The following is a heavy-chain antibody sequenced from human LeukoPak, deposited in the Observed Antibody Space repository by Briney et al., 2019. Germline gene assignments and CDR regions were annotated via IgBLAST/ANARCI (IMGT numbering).Heavy chain of an antibody. CDR1: GFTFSSYA. Sequence: GGSLRLSCAVSGFTFSSYAMSWVRQAPGKGLEWVSAISGSGGSTYYADSVKGRFTISRDNSKNTLYLQMNSLRAEDTAVYYCAKGVSSWYGIDYWGQGTLVTVSS. CDR3: AKGVSSWYGIDY. V-gene: IGHV3-23*01. D-gene: IGHD6-13*01. J-gene: IGHJ4*02. CDR2: ISGSGGST.